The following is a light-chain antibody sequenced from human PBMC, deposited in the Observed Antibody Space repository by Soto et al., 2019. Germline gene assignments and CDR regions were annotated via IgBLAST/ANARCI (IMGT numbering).Light chain of an antibody. Sequence: QSLLTQPPSVAAAPGQRVTISCSGRRSNIGTNFVSWYQQLPGSAPKLLIHDNDQRASGIPDRFSGSKSGTSATLGITGLQTVDEADYYCVTWYTSLSTGLFGGGTKLTVL. J-gene: IGLJ2*01. CDR2: DND. CDR1: RSNIGTNF. V-gene: IGLV1-51*01. CDR3: VTWYTSLSTGL.